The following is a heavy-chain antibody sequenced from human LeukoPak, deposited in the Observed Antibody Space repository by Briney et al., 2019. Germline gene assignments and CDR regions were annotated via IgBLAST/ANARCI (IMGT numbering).Heavy chain of an antibody. CDR3: ARDGRYVKNWNYVAATHAPTDY. V-gene: IGHV3-21*01. J-gene: IGHJ4*02. Sequence: SGGSLRLSCAASGFTFSSYSMNWVRQAPGMGLEWVSSISSSSSYIYYADSVKGRFTISRDNAKNSLYLQMNSLRAEDTAVYYCARDGRYVKNWNYVAATHAPTDYWGQGTLVTVSS. CDR1: GFTFSSYS. CDR2: ISSSSSYI. D-gene: IGHD1-7*01.